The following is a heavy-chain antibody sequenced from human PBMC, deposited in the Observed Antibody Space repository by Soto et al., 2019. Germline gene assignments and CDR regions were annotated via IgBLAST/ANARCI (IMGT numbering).Heavy chain of an antibody. Sequence: EVQLLESGGGWVQPGGFLRLSCAASGFTFRNYAMSWVRQAPGKGLEWVSTISGSGGSTYYADSVKGRFTISRDNSQNTLYLQMNSLRAEDTAVYYCAKTTVIVGYYYGMDVWGQGTTVIVSS. V-gene: IGHV3-23*01. J-gene: IGHJ6*02. CDR1: GFTFRNYA. CDR2: ISGSGGST. CDR3: AKTTVIVGYYYGMDV. D-gene: IGHD4-17*01.